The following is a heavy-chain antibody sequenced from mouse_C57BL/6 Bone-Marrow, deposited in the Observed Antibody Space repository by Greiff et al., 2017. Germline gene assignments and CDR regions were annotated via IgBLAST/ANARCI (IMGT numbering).Heavy chain of an antibody. Sequence: QVQLQQPGAELVMPGASVKLSCKASGYTFTSYWMHWVKQRPGQGLEWIGEIDPSDSYTNYNQKFKGKSTLTVDKSSSTAYMQLSSLTSEDSAVYYCASSIYYDYGDVWGTGTTVTVSS. CDR2: IDPSDSYT. D-gene: IGHD2-4*01. V-gene: IGHV1-69*01. CDR3: ASSIYYDYGDV. J-gene: IGHJ1*03. CDR1: GYTFTSYW.